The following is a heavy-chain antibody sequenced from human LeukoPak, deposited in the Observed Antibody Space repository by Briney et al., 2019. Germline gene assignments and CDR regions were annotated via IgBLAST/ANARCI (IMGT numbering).Heavy chain of an antibody. D-gene: IGHD3-16*01. CDR3: ARYYGGRRYYYYMDV. V-gene: IGHV4-34*01. J-gene: IGHJ6*03. Sequence: GSLRLSCEASGFTFSSYSMNWVRQAPGKGLEWIGEINHSGSTNYNPSLKSRVTISVDTSKNQFSLKLSSVTAADTAVYYCARYYGGRRYYYYMDVWGKGTTVTVSS. CDR1: GFTFSSYS. CDR2: INHSGST.